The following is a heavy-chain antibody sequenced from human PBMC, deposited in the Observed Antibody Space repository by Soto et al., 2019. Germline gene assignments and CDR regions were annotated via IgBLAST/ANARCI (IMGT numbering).Heavy chain of an antibody. CDR2: VNPSGGHT. D-gene: IGHD2-21*02. J-gene: IGHJ4*02. Sequence: QGQLMQSGAEVKKPGASVKVSCKASGDTFTDYYIHWVRQARGHGLEWMGTVNPSGGHTTYAQHFLGRVTMTRDTSTSTLYMELTSLTSDDTAIYYCARGGHVVVVTAALDFWGQGTLVTVSS. V-gene: IGHV1-46*01. CDR3: ARGGHVVVVTAALDF. CDR1: GDTFTDYY.